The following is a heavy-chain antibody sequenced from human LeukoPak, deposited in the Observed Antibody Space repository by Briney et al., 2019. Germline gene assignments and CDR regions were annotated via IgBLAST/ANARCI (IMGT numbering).Heavy chain of an antibody. D-gene: IGHD2-21*02. J-gene: IGHJ3*02. V-gene: IGHV3-21*01. CDR1: GFTFSSYS. CDR3: ARICGGDCHDAFDI. Sequence: GGSLRLSCAASGFTFSSYSMNWVRQAPGKGLEWVSSISSSSSYTYYADSVKGRFTISRDNAKNSLYLQMNSLRAEDTAVYYCARICGGDCHDAFDIWGQGTMVTVSS. CDR2: ISSSSSYT.